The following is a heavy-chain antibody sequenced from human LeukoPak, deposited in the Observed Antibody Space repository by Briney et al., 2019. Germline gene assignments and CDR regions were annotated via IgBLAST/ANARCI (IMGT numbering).Heavy chain of an antibody. CDR2: TKQDGSEK. V-gene: IGHV3-7*01. J-gene: IGHJ4*02. Sequence: GGSLRLSCAASGLTFSSNWMSWVRQAPGKGLEWVANTKQDGSEKLYVDSVKGRLTISRDHAKNPMYLQMNSLRAEDTAVYYCARTLYYYDSSGPIDYWGQGTLVTVSS. CDR3: ARTLYYYDSSGPIDY. CDR1: GLTFSSNW. D-gene: IGHD3-22*01.